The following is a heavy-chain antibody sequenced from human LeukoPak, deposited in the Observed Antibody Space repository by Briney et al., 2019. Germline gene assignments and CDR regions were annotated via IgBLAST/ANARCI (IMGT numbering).Heavy chain of an antibody. D-gene: IGHD1-26*01. CDR1: GFSLSTSGVG. CDR3: AHTDGLWLNHGSYSGGVI. V-gene: IGHV2-5*02. CDR2: IYWDDDK. Sequence: SGPTLVKPTQTLTLTCTFSGFSLSTSGVGVGWIRQPPGKALEWLALIYWDDDKRYSPSLKSRLTITKDTSKNQVVLTMTNMDPVDTATYYCAHTDGLWLNHGSYSGGVIWGQGTMVTVSS. J-gene: IGHJ3*02.